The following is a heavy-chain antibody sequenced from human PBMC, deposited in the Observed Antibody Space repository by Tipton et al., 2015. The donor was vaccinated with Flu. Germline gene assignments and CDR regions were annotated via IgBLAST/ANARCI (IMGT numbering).Heavy chain of an antibody. CDR2: IYYSGST. CDR1: GGSISSYY. J-gene: IGHJ6*02. V-gene: IGHV4-59*01. Sequence: LRLSCTVSGGSISSYYWSWIRQPPGKGLEWIGYIYYSGSTNYNPSLKSRVTISVDTSKNQFSLKLSSVTAADTAVYYCASYNYYYGMDVWGQGTTVTVSS. D-gene: IGHD3-10*01. CDR3: ASYNYYYGMDV.